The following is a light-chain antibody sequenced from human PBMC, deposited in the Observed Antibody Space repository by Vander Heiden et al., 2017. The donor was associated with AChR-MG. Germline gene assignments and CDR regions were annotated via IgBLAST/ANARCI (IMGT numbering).Light chain of an antibody. J-gene: IGKJ1*01. CDR2: AAS. CDR1: QGISHY. CDR3: QQYISDPRT. V-gene: IGKV1-9*01. Sequence: DIQLTQYPSFLSASVGDRVTITCRASQGISHYLAWYHQKPGKAPKLLIYAASTLQSGVPSRFSGSGAGTEFTLTISSLQPEDFATYYCQQYISDPRTFGQGTKVEV.